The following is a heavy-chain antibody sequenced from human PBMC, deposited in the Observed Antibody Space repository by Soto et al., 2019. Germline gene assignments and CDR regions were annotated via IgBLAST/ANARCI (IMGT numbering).Heavy chain of an antibody. V-gene: IGHV4-31*03. CDR3: MRHLGGFFDY. J-gene: IGHJ4*01. Sequence: SETLSLTCTVSGGAISSGGYYWSWIRHHPGRGLEWIGYIHYSGSTYYTPSLRSRVDMPVDTSKNQFSLKLSSVTAADTAVYYCMRHLGGFFDYWGHGALVTVSS. CDR2: IHYSGST. D-gene: IGHD5-12*01. CDR1: GGAISSGGYY.